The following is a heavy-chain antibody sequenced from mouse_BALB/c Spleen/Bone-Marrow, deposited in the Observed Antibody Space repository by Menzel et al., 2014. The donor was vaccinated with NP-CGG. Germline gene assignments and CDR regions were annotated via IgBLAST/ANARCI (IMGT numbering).Heavy chain of an antibody. CDR3: ARYRLGTYFDY. D-gene: IGHD1-2*01. CDR1: GFNIKDTY. J-gene: IGHJ2*01. Sequence: VQLQQPGAELVKPGASVKLSCTASGFNIKDTYMHWVKQRPEQGLEWIGRIDPANGNTKYDPKFQGKATITADTSSNTAYLQPSSLTSEDTAVYYCARYRLGTYFDYWGQGTTLTVSS. V-gene: IGHV14-3*02. CDR2: IDPANGNT.